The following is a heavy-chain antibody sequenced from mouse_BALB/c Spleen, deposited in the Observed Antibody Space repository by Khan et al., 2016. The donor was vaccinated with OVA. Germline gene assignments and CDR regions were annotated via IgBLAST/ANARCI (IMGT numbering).Heavy chain of an antibody. CDR2: ISYSGNT. CDR3: ARNDYKDYDPFAY. J-gene: IGHJ3*01. D-gene: IGHD2-4*01. V-gene: IGHV3-2*02. CDR1: GYSITSEYT. Sequence: EVQLQESGPGLVKPSQSLSLTCTVTGYSITSEYTWNWIRQFPGNKLEWMGFISYSGNTNYNPSLKSRISITRDTSKNQFFLQLNSVTSEDTATYYGARNDYKDYDPFAYWGQGTLVTVSA.